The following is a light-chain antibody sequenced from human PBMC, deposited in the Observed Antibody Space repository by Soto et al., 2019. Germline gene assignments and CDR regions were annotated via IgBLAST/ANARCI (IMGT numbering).Light chain of an antibody. CDR3: CSYAGSYTVV. J-gene: IGLJ2*01. V-gene: IGLV2-11*01. CDR1: SSDVGGYYY. CDR2: DVS. Sequence: QSVLTQPRSVSGSPGQSVTITCTETSSDVGGYYYVSWYQQHPGKAPKLMIYDVSKRPSGVPDRFSGSKSGNTASLTISGLQAEDEADYYCCSYAGSYTVVFGGGTKLTVL.